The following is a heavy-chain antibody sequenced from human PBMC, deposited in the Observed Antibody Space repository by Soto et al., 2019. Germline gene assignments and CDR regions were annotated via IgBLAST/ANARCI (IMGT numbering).Heavy chain of an antibody. CDR1: GFTFTTYA. J-gene: IGHJ6*02. Sequence: VQLVESGGGVVQPGGSLRLSCAASGFTFTTYAMHWVRQAPGTGLEWLAIISHDGNFEYYADSVKGRFTISRDDSKNTIYLQMNSLRGDDSGVYFCARGGAMSAALSFGMDVWGQGTTVSVSS. D-gene: IGHD3-16*01. CDR3: ARGGAMSAALSFGMDV. CDR2: ISHDGNFE. V-gene: IGHV3-33*01.